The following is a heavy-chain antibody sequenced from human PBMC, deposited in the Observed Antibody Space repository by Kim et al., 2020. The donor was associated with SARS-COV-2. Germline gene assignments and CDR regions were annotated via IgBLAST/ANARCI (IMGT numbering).Heavy chain of an antibody. J-gene: IGHJ3*02. CDR1: GFIFSTYA. D-gene: IGHD6-19*01. V-gene: IGHV3-48*02. CDR3: AKIVPPVDGTNAFDI. CDR2: ISSDSNMV. Sequence: GGSLRLSCAASGFIFSTYAMNWVRQAPGKGLEWVSYISSDSNMVYDADSVKGRFTISRDNAKNSLNLQMNSLTDEDTAVYYCAKIVPPVDGTNAFDIWGQGTMVTVSS.